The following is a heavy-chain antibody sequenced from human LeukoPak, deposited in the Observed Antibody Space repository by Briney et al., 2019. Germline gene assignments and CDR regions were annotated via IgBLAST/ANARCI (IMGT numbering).Heavy chain of an antibody. Sequence: PGGTLRLSCAATGFTFNSYALSSVRQAPGKGLEWVSAISRGGDVTYYADAVEGRFTISRDNSKRMLFLQMSSLRAEDTATYYCTKEATATGYASDWGQGTLVTVSS. D-gene: IGHD1-1*01. CDR1: GFTFNSYA. CDR2: ISRGGDVT. CDR3: TKEATATGYASD. V-gene: IGHV3-23*01. J-gene: IGHJ4*02.